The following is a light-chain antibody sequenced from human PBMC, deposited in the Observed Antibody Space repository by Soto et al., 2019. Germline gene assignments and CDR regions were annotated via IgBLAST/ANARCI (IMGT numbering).Light chain of an antibody. CDR2: DAS. CDR3: HQRSNWPPLT. CDR1: QSVSSY. J-gene: IGKJ4*01. V-gene: IGKV3-11*01. Sequence: EIVLTQSPATLSLSPGERATLSCRASQSVSSYLAWYQQKPGQAPRLLIYDASNRATGIPARFSGSGSGTDFTRTISSLEPEDCAVYYCHQRSNWPPLTCGGGTKVEIK.